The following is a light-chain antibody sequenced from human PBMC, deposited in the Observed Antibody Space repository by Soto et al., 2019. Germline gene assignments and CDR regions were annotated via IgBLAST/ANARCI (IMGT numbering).Light chain of an antibody. V-gene: IGKV1-8*01. Sequence: AIRMTQSPSSLSASTGDRVTITCRASQGISSYLAWYQQKPGKAPKLLIYAASTLQSGVPSRFSGSGSGTDFTLTISCLQSEHFATYYCQQYYSYPPTFGQGTKVDIK. CDR3: QQYYSYPPT. CDR1: QGISSY. J-gene: IGKJ1*01. CDR2: AAS.